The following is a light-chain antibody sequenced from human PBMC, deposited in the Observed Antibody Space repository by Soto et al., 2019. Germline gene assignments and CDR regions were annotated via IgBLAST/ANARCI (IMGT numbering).Light chain of an antibody. J-gene: IGLJ3*02. CDR1: SSDVGGYNF. CDR2: EVS. CDR3: CSYAGSYTWV. V-gene: IGLV2-11*01. Sequence: QSALTQPRSVSGSPGQSVTISCTGTSSDVGGYNFVSWYQQHPGKAPKLMIYEVSKRPSGVPDRFSGSKSGNTASLTISGLQAEDEADYYCCSYAGSYTWVFGGGTKLPV.